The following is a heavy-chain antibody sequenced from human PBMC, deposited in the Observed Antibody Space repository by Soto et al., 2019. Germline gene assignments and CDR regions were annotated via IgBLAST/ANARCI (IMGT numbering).Heavy chain of an antibody. CDR2: IHRTGPT. CDR1: GDSISESNW. Sequence: QVQLQESGPRLVKPSGTLSLTCSVSGDSISESNWWSWLRQSPEKGLEWIREIHRTGPTNYNPSLKSRVSMSVDKSSNQASLNVISVTAADSAVYYCAKNAFCVRSSCSSIYGFGPWSQGFLVTVSS. V-gene: IGHV4-4*02. CDR3: AKNAFCVRSSCSSIYGFGP. J-gene: IGHJ5*02. D-gene: IGHD2-21*01.